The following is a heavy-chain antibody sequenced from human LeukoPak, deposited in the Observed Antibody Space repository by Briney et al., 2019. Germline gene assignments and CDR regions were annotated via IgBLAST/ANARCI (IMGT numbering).Heavy chain of an antibody. Sequence: GGSLRLSCAASGLTFSSYSMNWVRQAPGKGLEWVSSISSSISYIYYADSVKGRFTISRDNAKNSLYLQMNSLRAEDTAVYYCARSQWPKGDYYYYYMDVWGKGTTVTVSS. D-gene: IGHD6-19*01. CDR1: GLTFSSYS. CDR3: ARSQWPKGDYYYYYMDV. V-gene: IGHV3-21*01. J-gene: IGHJ6*03. CDR2: ISSSISYI.